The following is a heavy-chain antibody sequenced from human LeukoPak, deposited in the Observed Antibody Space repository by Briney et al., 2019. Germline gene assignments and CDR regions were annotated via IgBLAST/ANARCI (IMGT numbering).Heavy chain of an antibody. V-gene: IGHV4-38-2*02. D-gene: IGHD3-3*01. CDR2: IYHSGRT. CDR3: ARDETYSDVWSGSAGGGKGNYLDY. CDR1: GYSISNGYY. Sequence: SETLSLTFTVSGYSISNGYYWGWMRQPPGKGLEWIGSIYHSGRTHYNPSLKSLVIISVDASKNYLSLKLSSVTAADTAMYYCARDETYSDVWSGSAGGGKGNYLDYWGQGILVTVSS. J-gene: IGHJ4*02.